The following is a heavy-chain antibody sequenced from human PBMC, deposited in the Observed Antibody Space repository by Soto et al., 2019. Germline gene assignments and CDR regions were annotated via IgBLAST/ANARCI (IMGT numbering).Heavy chain of an antibody. V-gene: IGHV1-8*02. Sequence: GASLKVSFKASGYNFNTFDVYWVRQATGHGLEWTGWMNPNSGNTGYAQELRGRVTMTRNTSNTTAYMELTSLTSDDTGVYYCAGGNFRYWGQGTLVTVSS. CDR2: MNPNSGNT. CDR1: GYNFNTFD. J-gene: IGHJ4*02. CDR3: AGGNFRY.